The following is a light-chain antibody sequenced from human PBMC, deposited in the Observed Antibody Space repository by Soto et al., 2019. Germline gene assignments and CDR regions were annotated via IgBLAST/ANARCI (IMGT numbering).Light chain of an antibody. V-gene: IGKV3-20*01. CDR3: QQYGSSSLT. Sequence: VVSQSPGTLSLNTGERATLSCRASQSISSNYLAWYQQKTGQAPRLLIYAASSRATGIPDRFSGTGSGTDFILTISRLEPEDFAVYYCQQYGSSSLTFGGGTKVDIK. CDR2: AAS. J-gene: IGKJ4*01. CDR1: QSISSNY.